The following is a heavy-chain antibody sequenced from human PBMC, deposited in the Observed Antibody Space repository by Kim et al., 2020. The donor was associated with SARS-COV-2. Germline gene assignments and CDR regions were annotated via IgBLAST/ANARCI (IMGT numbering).Heavy chain of an antibody. CDR1: GFTFTNYW. J-gene: IGHJ6*02. CDR2: INSGGIST. CDR3: ARGVDSSSSSYYYYGVDV. Sequence: GGSLRLSCAASGFTFTNYWMHWVRQPPGTGLEWVSRINSGGISTNYADSVKGRFTISRDNAKNTLYLQMNSLRAEDTAVYYCARGVDSSSSSYYYYGVDVWGQGTTVTVSS. V-gene: IGHV3-74*01. D-gene: IGHD6-6*01.